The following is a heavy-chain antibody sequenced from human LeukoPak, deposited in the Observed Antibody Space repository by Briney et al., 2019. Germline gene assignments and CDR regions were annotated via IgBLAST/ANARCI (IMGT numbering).Heavy chain of an antibody. J-gene: IGHJ3*02. CDR3: ARNYYDSSGFDRNDAFDI. Sequence: SETLSLTCAVSGGSISSYYWSWIRQPPGKGLEWIGSIYYSGSTNYNPSLKSRVTISVDTSKNQFSLKLSSVTAADTAVYYCARNYYDSSGFDRNDAFDIWGQGTMVTVSS. D-gene: IGHD3-22*01. V-gene: IGHV4-59*01. CDR2: IYYSGST. CDR1: GGSISSYY.